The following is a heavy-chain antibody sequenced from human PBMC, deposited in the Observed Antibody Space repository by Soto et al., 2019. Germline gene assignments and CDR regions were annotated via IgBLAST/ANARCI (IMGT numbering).Heavy chain of an antibody. Sequence: GGSLRLYCAASGFTFSSYAMSWVRQAPGKGLEWVSAISGSGGSTYYADSVKGRFTISRDNSKNTLYLQMNSLRAEYTAVYYCAKGVPGADLPFDYWGQGTLVTVSS. CDR2: ISGSGGST. J-gene: IGHJ4*02. CDR3: AKGVPGADLPFDY. D-gene: IGHD3-10*01. CDR1: GFTFSSYA. V-gene: IGHV3-23*01.